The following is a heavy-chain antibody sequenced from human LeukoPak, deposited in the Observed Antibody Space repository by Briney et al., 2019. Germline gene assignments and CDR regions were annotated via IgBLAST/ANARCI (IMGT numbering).Heavy chain of an antibody. Sequence: SETLSLTCTVSGGSISSYYWSWIRQPPGKGLEWIGYIYYSGSINYNPSLKSRVTISVDTSKNQFSLKLSSVTAADTAVYYCAREHDDILPGYYYRNAFDIWGQGTMVTVPS. CDR2: IYYSGSI. CDR3: AREHDDILPGYYYRNAFDI. J-gene: IGHJ3*02. V-gene: IGHV4-59*01. D-gene: IGHD3-9*01. CDR1: GGSISSYY.